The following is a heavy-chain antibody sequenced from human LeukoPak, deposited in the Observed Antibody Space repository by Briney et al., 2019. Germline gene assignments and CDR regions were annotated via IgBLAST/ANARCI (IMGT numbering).Heavy chain of an antibody. D-gene: IGHD3-22*01. CDR3: ARGGYSDR. CDR2: INSDGSSM. CDR1: GFTSRTYW. Sequence: GGSLRLSCAASGFTSRTYWMNWVRQAPGKGLVWVARINSDGSSMSYADSVKGRFTVSRDNAKNTLYLQMNRLRAEDTAVYYCARGGYSDRWGQGTLVTVSS. V-gene: IGHV3-74*01. J-gene: IGHJ4*02.